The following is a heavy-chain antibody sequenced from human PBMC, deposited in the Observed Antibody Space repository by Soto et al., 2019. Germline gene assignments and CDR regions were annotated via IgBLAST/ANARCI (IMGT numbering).Heavy chain of an antibody. CDR3: ARDNGDYRFDY. J-gene: IGHJ4*02. Sequence: QVQLVESGGGVVQPGRSLRLSCAASGFTFSSYGMHWVRQAPGKGLEWVAVIWYDGSNKYYADSVKGRFTISRDNSKNTLYLQMNSLRAEDTAVYYCARDNGDYRFDYWGQGTLVTVSS. CDR2: IWYDGSNK. V-gene: IGHV3-33*01. CDR1: GFTFSSYG. D-gene: IGHD4-17*01.